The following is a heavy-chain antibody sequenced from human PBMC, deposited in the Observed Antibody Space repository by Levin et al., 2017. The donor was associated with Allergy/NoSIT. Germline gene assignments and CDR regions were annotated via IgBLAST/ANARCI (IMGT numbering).Heavy chain of an antibody. CDR3: ARVNPYYDSSGRSDAFDI. CDR2: IYYSGST. D-gene: IGHD3-22*01. CDR1: GGSISSYY. J-gene: IGHJ3*02. Sequence: MASETLSLTCTVSGGSISSYYWSWIRQPPGKGLEWIGYIYYSGSTNYNPSLKSRVTISVDTSKNQFSLKLSSVTAADTAVYYCARVNPYYDSSGRSDAFDIWGQGTMVTVSS. V-gene: IGHV4-59*01.